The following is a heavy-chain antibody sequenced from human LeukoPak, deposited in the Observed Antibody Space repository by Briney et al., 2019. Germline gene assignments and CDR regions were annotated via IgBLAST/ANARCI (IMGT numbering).Heavy chain of an antibody. V-gene: IGHV3-30*18. D-gene: IGHD3-10*01. Sequence: GRSLRLSCAASGFTFSSSGMHGVRQAPGKGLEWVAVISYDGNNKYYADSVKGRFTISRDNSKNTLYLQMNSLRAEDTAVYYCAKDLAYYGSGNGFDYWGQGTLVTVSS. J-gene: IGHJ4*02. CDR1: GFTFSSSG. CDR3: AKDLAYYGSGNGFDY. CDR2: ISYDGNNK.